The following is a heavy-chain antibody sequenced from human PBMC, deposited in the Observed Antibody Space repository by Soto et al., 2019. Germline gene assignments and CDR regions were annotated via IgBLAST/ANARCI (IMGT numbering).Heavy chain of an antibody. CDR2: IIPYYNTL. CDR1: EGTFNSYA. CDR3: ASGASRWYPYFFDS. V-gene: IGHV1-69*01. D-gene: IGHD6-13*01. J-gene: IGHJ4*02. Sequence: QAQVIQSGAEVRKPGSSVKLSCKASEGTFNSYAIAWVRQAPGQGLEWMGGIIPYYNTLNYAQKFQDRVTITADDSTNTVYMELSSLRSDDTAVYFCASGASRWYPYFFDSWAQGTLVTVSS.